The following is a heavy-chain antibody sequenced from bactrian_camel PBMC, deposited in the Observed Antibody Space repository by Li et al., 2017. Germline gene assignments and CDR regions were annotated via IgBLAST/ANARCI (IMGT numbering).Heavy chain of an antibody. Sequence: DVQLVESGGGSAQAGGSLRLSCAASGYTVTTYSWFRQAPGKEREGVAAIDTGDGSTYYLNSVEGRFTIAHDNAKNTLYLQMNSLKPEDTAMYYCAAAVGLPDLLRVGYLSARHYNYWGQGTQVTVS. CDR3: AAAVGLPDLLRVGYLSARHYNY. V-gene: IGHV3S31*01. CDR1: GYTVTTY. D-gene: IGHD3*01. CDR2: IDTGDGST. J-gene: IGHJ4*01.